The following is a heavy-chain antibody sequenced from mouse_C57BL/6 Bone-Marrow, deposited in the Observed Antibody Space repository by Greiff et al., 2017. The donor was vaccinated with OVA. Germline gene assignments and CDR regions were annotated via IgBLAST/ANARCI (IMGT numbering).Heavy chain of an antibody. CDR3: ARADYYGSSYYAMDY. CDR1: GFTFSDYY. V-gene: IGHV5-16*01. CDR2: INYDGSST. J-gene: IGHJ4*01. D-gene: IGHD1-1*01. Sequence: EVQLVESEGGLVQPGSSMKLSCTASGFTFSDYYRAGGGKVREKGREWVANINYDGSSTYYLDSLKSRFIISRDNAKNILYLQMSSLKSEDTATYYCARADYYGSSYYAMDYWGQGTSVTVSS.